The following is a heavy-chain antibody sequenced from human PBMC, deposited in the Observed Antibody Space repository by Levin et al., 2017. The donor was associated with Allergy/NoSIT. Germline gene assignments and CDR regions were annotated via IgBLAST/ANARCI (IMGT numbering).Heavy chain of an antibody. J-gene: IGHJ6*02. D-gene: IGHD2-15*01. Sequence: SETLSLTCIVSGASISSYHWSWIRQPPGKGLEWIGYIYYSGSTKYNPSLKSRATMSVDTSKNQFSLTLKSVTAADTAVYFCARERVVASSGTFYYYGMAVWGQGTTVTVSS. V-gene: IGHV4-59*13. CDR2: IYYSGST. CDR3: ARERVVASSGTFYYYGMAV. CDR1: GASISSYH.